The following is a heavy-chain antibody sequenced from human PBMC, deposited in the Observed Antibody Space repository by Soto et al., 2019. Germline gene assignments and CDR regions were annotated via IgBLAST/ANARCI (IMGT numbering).Heavy chain of an antibody. J-gene: IGHJ5*02. D-gene: IGHD6-13*01. CDR1: GFTFSSYA. CDR3: AKTKPTIGYSSSWSRSGGFDP. CDR2: ISGSGGST. V-gene: IGHV3-23*01. Sequence: EVQLLESGGGLVQPGGSLRLSCAASGFTFSSYAMSWVRQAPGKGLEWVSAISGSGGSTYYADSVKGRFTISRDNSKNTLYLQVNSLRAEDTAVYYCAKTKPTIGYSSSWSRSGGFDPWGQGTLVTVSS.